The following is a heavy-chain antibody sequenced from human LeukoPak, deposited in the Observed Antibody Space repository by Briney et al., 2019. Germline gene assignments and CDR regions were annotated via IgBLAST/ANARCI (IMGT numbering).Heavy chain of an antibody. Sequence: GAPVKVSCKASGGTFSSYAISWVRQAPGQGLEWMGRIIPILGIANYVQKFQGRVTITADKSTSTAYMELSSLRSEDTAVYYCANSSPGSSGYYGVDYWGQGTLVTVSS. J-gene: IGHJ4*02. CDR3: ANSSPGSSGYYGVDY. CDR2: IIPILGIA. CDR1: GGTFSSYA. D-gene: IGHD3-22*01. V-gene: IGHV1-69*04.